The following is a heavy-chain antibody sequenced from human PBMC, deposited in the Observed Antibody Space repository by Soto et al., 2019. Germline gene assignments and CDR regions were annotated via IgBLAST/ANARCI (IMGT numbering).Heavy chain of an antibody. D-gene: IGHD3-3*01. Sequence: PSETLSLTCTVSGGSISNFYWSWIRQPPGKGLEWIGYIYYSGSTNYNPSLKSRVTITRDMSTSTAYMELSSLRSEDTAVYYCAAGIIYDFWSGYQYYFDYWGQGTLVTVSS. CDR1: GGSISNFY. V-gene: IGHV4-59*03. CDR3: AAGIIYDFWSGYQYYFDY. CDR2: IYYSGST. J-gene: IGHJ4*02.